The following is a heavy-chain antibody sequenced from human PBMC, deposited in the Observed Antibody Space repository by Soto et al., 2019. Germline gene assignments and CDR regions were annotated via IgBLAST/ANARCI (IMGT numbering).Heavy chain of an antibody. V-gene: IGHV4-34*01. CDR2: INHSGST. CDR3: ARGGGQGGSSWYRYYYGMDV. J-gene: IGHJ6*02. CDR1: GGSFSGYY. D-gene: IGHD6-13*01. Sequence: PSETLSLTCAVYGGSFSGYYWSWIRQPPGKGLEWIGEINHSGSTNYNPSLKSRVTISVDTSKNQFSLKLSSVTAADTAVYYCARGGGQGGSSWYRYYYGMDVWGQGTTVTVSS.